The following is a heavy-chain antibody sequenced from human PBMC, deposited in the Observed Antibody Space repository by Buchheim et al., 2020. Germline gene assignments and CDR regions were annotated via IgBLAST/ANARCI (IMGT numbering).Heavy chain of an antibody. CDR1: GGSISSGGYY. D-gene: IGHD5-24*01. J-gene: IGHJ4*02. CDR2: IYYSGST. Sequence: QVQLQESGPGLVKPSQTLSLTCTVSGGSISSGGYYWSWIRQHPGKGLEWIGYIYYSGSTYYNPPLKSRVTISVDTSKNQFSLKLSSVTAADTAVYYCARDSGSRDGYNWADVGFDYWGQGTL. V-gene: IGHV4-31*03. CDR3: ARDSGSRDGYNWADVGFDY.